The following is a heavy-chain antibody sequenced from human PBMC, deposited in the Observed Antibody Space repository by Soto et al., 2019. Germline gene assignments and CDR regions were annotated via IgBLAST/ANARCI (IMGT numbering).Heavy chain of an antibody. Sequence: GESLKISCRASGYSFTNYWIGWVRQMPGKGLEWMGIIYPGTSDTRYSPSFQGHVTISADKSISTAYLQWSSLKASDTAMYYCARQLDSSSWYPFGYWGQGTLVTV. V-gene: IGHV5-51*01. CDR3: ARQLDSSSWYPFGY. CDR2: IYPGTSDT. D-gene: IGHD6-13*01. CDR1: GYSFTNYW. J-gene: IGHJ4*02.